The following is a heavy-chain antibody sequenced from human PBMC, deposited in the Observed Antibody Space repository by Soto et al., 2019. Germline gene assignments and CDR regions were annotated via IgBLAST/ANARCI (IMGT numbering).Heavy chain of an antibody. V-gene: IGHV1-18*01. D-gene: IGHD3-3*01. CDR1: GYTFTSYG. CDR3: ARDLEYDFWSGYQPPLPDY. CDR2: ISAYNGNT. J-gene: IGHJ4*02. Sequence: ASVKVSCKASGYTFTSYGISWVRQAPGQGLEWMGWISAYNGNTNYAQKLQGRVTMTTDTSTSTAYMELRSLRAEDTAVYYCARDLEYDFWSGYQPPLPDYWGQGTLVTVSS.